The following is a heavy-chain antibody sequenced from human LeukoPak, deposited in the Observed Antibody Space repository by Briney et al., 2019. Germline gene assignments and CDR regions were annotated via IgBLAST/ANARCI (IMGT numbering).Heavy chain of an antibody. CDR3: ARGSGRRVAAAGYYFDY. CDR2: IIPIFGTA. D-gene: IGHD6-13*01. J-gene: IGHJ4*02. Sequence: SVKVSCKASGGTFSSYAISWVRQAPGQGLEWMGGIIPIFGTANYAQKFQGRVTITAEESTSTAYMELSSLRSEDTAVYYCARGSGRRVAAAGYYFDYWGQGTLVTVSS. V-gene: IGHV1-69*13. CDR1: GGTFSSYA.